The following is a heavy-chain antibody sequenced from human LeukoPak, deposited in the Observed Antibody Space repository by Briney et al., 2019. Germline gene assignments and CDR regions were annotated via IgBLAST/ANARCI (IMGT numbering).Heavy chain of an antibody. V-gene: IGHV3-30*03. CDR1: GFTFSRYG. Sequence: GGSLRLSCAASGFTFSRYGMHWVRQAPGKGLEWVAVISCDGRNKYYPDSVKGRFTISRDNSKNTLYLQMNSLRVEDTAVYYCVMDWGNCFASGSSYFDYWGQGTPVTVSS. CDR2: ISCDGRNK. CDR3: VMDWGNCFASGSSYFDY. D-gene: IGHD3-10*01. J-gene: IGHJ4*02.